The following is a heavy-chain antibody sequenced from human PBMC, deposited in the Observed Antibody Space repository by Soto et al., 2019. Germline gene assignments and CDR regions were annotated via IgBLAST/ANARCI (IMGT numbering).Heavy chain of an antibody. CDR3: ARHNYGSGSTYFDY. V-gene: IGHV4-59*08. Sequence: QVQLQESGPGLVKPSETLSLTCTVSGGSISSYYWSWIRQPPGKGLEGIGYIYYSGSTNYHPSLKLRVTISVDTTKNRCPLKLNSMTAADTDVYYCARHNYGSGSTYFDYWGQGTLVTVSS. CDR1: GGSISSYY. CDR2: IYYSGST. D-gene: IGHD3-10*01. J-gene: IGHJ4*02.